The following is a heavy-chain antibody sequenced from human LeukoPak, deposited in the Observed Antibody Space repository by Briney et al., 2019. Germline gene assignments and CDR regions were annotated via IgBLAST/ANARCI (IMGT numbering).Heavy chain of an antibody. CDR3: ARGGLVWGSVGRADAFDI. V-gene: IGHV1-2*02. CDR1: GYTFTGYY. CDR2: INPNSGGT. D-gene: IGHD3-10*01. Sequence: ASVKVSCKASGYTFTGYYMHWVRQAPGQGLEWMGWINPNSGGTNYAQKFQGRVTMTRDTSISTAYMELSRLRSDDTAVYYCARGGLVWGSVGRADAFDIWGQGTMVTVSS. J-gene: IGHJ3*02.